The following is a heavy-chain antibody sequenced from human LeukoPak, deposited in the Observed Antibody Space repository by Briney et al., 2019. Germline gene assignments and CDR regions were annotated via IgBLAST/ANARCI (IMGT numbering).Heavy chain of an antibody. CDR3: AKLPRGYSYGYEFDY. D-gene: IGHD5-18*01. V-gene: IGHV3-30*02. J-gene: IGHJ4*02. Sequence: GGSLRLSCAASGFTFSSYGMHWVRQAPGKGLEWVAFIRYDGSNKYYADSVKGRFTISRDNSKNTLYLQMNSLRAEDTAVYYCAKLPRGYSYGYEFDYWGQGTLVTVSS. CDR1: GFTFSSYG. CDR2: IRYDGSNK.